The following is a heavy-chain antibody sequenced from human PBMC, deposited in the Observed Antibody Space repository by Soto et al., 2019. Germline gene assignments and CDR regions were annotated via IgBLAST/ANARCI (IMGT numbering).Heavy chain of an antibody. V-gene: IGHV3-30*18. D-gene: IGHD5-18*01. CDR2: VSSAGRTK. Sequence: VQLVESGGGVVQPERSLRLSCAASGFIFSNYGMHWVRPAPGKGLEWVVVVSSAGRTKYYADSVKGRFTISRDNSKDKVFLRMNCLRAEDTAVYYCANDLDYSYGGFFDYWGEGTLVTVSS. CDR1: GFIFSNYG. CDR3: ANDLDYSYGGFFDY. J-gene: IGHJ4*02.